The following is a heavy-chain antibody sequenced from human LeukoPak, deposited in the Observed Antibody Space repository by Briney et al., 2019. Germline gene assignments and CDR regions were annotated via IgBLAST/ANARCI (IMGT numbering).Heavy chain of an antibody. D-gene: IGHD1-26*01. CDR3: ARGEVGAFGSNFDS. J-gene: IGHJ4*02. CDR1: GFTFDDYG. Sequence: GGSLRLSCAASGFTFDDYGMNWVRQAPGKGLEWVSGINWNGGTTGYADSVKGRFTISRDNAKNSLYLQMNSLRAEDTALYYCARGEVGAFGSNFDSWGQGTLVTVFS. CDR2: INWNGGTT. V-gene: IGHV3-20*04.